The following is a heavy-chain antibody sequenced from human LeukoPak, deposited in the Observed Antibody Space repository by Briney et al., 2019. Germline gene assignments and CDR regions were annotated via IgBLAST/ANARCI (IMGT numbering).Heavy chain of an antibody. J-gene: IGHJ4*02. D-gene: IGHD3-10*01. CDR2: ISGSGGST. V-gene: IGHV3-23*01. CDR3: AKRRSSWFGELSPFGY. CDR1: GFTFSSYA. Sequence: GGSLRLSCAASGFTFSSYAMSWVRQAPGKGLEWVSAISGSGGSTYYADSVKGRFTISRDNSKNTLYLQMNSLRAEDTAVYYCAKRRSSWFGELSPFGYWGQGTLVTVSS.